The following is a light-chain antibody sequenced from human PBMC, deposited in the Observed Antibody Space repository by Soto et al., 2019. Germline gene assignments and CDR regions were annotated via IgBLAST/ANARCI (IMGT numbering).Light chain of an antibody. J-gene: IGKJ5*01. CDR1: QSISTY. CDR2: DAS. V-gene: IGKV3-20*01. CDR3: QHYGRSPTT. Sequence: PVEIATLSCMSSQSISTYLALYQVKPGQAPRLLIYDASSRATGLPARFSGSGSGTDFPLTISRLAPEDFAVYYCQHYGRSPTTFGQGTRLEIK.